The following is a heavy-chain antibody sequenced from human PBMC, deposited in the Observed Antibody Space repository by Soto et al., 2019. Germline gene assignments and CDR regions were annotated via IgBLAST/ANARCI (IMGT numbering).Heavy chain of an antibody. V-gene: IGHV1-8*01. D-gene: IGHD2-2*01. CDR3: ANFVRHQLPTKDF. CDR1: GYTFTSYD. CDR2: MNTESRKT. Sequence: QVQLVQSGAEVKEPGASVRVSCKASGYTFTSYDINWVRPATGQGLERMGWMNTESRKTSYAQKFNVRVTMTRETSTGTAYMELTSRRSEDTAVYYSANFVRHQLPTKDFLGKGTLLTV. J-gene: IGHJ4*02.